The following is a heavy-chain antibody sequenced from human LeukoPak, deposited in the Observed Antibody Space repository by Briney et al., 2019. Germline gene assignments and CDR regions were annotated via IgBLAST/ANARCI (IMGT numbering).Heavy chain of an antibody. CDR3: AAYYYDSSGYYAWFDP. CDR1: GGSISSSSYY. J-gene: IGHJ5*02. D-gene: IGHD3-22*01. V-gene: IGHV4-39*01. Sequence: SETLSLTCTVSGGSISSSSYYWGWIRQPPGKGLEWIGSIYYSGSTYYNPSLKSRVTISVDTSKNQFSLKLSSVTATDTAVYYCAAYYYDSSGYYAWFDPWGQGTLVTVSS. CDR2: IYYSGST.